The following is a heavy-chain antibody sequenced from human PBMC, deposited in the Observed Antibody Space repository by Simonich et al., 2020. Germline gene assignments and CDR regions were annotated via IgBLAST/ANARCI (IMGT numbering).Heavy chain of an antibody. CDR2: IIPILGIA. V-gene: IGHV1-69*09. Sequence: QVQLVQSGAEVKKPGSSVKVSCKASGGTFSSYAISWVRQAPGQGREWKGWIIPILGIANYEQKFQGRVTITAEKSTSTAYMELSSLRSEDTAVYYCARGGLADRRIVYYYYMDVCGKGTTVTVSS. CDR3: ARGGLADRRIVYYYYMDV. D-gene: IGHD2-15*01. J-gene: IGHJ6*03. CDR1: GGTFSSYA.